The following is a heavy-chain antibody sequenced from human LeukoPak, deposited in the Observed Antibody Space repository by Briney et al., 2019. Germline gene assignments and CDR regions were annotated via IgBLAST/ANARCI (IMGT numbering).Heavy chain of an antibody. CDR1: GFTFSIYA. D-gene: IGHD1-26*01. Sequence: GGSLRLSCAASGFTFSIYAMSWVRQAPGKGLEWVSAISGSGGSTYYADSVKGRFTISRDNSKNTLYLQMNNLRAEDTAVYYCARDGSSGRGYYYYYGMDVWGEGTTVTVSS. CDR3: ARDGSSGRGYYYYYGMDV. CDR2: ISGSGGST. V-gene: IGHV3-23*01. J-gene: IGHJ6*04.